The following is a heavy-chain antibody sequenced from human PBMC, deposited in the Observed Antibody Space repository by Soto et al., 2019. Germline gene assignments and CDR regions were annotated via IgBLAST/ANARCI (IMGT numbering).Heavy chain of an antibody. CDR3: ARGRYGSSPTTYYYYGMDV. Sequence: QVQLQQWGAGLLKPSETLSLTCAVYSGSFSVYYWTWIRQPPGKGLEWIGEINHSGSTNYNPSLKSRVTISIETSKNQFSLKLSSVTAADTAVYYCARGRYGSSPTTYYYYGMDVWGQGTTVTVSS. CDR2: INHSGST. V-gene: IGHV4-34*01. D-gene: IGHD6-13*01. CDR1: SGSFSVYY. J-gene: IGHJ6*02.